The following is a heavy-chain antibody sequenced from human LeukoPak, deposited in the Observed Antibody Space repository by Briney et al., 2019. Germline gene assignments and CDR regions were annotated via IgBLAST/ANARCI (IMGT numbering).Heavy chain of an antibody. CDR2: ISGSGGIT. D-gene: IGHD5-12*01. CDR3: ARGPSGYHNT. J-gene: IGHJ4*02. CDR1: GFIFSSYA. Sequence: PGGSLRLSCAPSGFIFSSYAMSWVRQAPGKGLEWVSSISGSGGITYHADSVKGRFTISRDNSKNTLYLQMNSLRAEDTAVYYCARGPSGYHNTGGQGTLVTVSS. V-gene: IGHV3-23*01.